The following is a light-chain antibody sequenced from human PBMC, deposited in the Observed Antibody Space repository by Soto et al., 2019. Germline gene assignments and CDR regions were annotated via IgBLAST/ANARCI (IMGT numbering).Light chain of an antibody. J-gene: IGLJ2*01. CDR1: SSDVGGYDY. V-gene: IGLV2-14*03. CDR2: DVS. CDR3: SSYTSSNTLVT. Sequence: QSALTQPASVSGSPGQSITISCTGTSSDVGGYDYVSWYQHHPGKAPKLMIYDVSYRPSGVSNRFSGSKSGNTASLTISGLQAEDEADYYCSSYTSSNTLVTFGGGTKVTVL.